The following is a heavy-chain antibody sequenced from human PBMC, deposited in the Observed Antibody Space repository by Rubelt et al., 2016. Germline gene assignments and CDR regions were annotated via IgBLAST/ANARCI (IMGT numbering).Heavy chain of an antibody. V-gene: IGHV4-34*01. D-gene: IGHD1-1*01. Sequence: QVQLQQWGAGLLKPSETLSLTCAVYGGSFSGYYWSWIRQPPGKGLEWIGEINHSGSTNYNPSLQCRVAISVATSNNQFSLKLSSVTAADTAVYYCARGRFGRYRDAFDIWRQGTMVTVSS. CDR3: ARGRFGRYRDAFDI. CDR1: GGSFSGYY. J-gene: IGHJ3*02. CDR2: INHSGST.